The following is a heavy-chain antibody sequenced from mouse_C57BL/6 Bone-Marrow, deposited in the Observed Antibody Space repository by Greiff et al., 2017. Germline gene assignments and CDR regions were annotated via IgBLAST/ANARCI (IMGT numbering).Heavy chain of an antibody. CDR3: ARGLYYDYDGAY. Sequence: ESGPGMVKPSPSLSLTCTVTGYSITSGYDWHWIRHFPGNKLEWMGYISYSGSTNYNPSLKSRISITHDTSKNHFFLKLNSVTTEDTATYYCARGLYYDYDGAYWGQGTLVTVSA. CDR2: ISYSGST. CDR1: GYSITSGYD. J-gene: IGHJ3*01. D-gene: IGHD2-4*01. V-gene: IGHV3-1*01.